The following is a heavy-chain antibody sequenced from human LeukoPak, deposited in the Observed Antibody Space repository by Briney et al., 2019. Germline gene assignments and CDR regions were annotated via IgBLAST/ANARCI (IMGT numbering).Heavy chain of an antibody. V-gene: IGHV4-59*08. Sequence: IPSGTLSLTCSVSGGSISTSYWSWIRQPPGKGLEWIGHIYHTGSTNYNPSLKIRVTISVDTSKNQFSLKLTSVTAADTAVYYCTKGRGIWGQGPLVTVSS. D-gene: IGHD3-10*01. CDR1: GGSISTSY. J-gene: IGHJ4*02. CDR2: IYHTGST. CDR3: TKGRGI.